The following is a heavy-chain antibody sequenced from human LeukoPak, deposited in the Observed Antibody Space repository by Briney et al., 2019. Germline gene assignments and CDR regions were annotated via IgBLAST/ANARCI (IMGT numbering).Heavy chain of an antibody. V-gene: IGHV3-48*01. J-gene: IGHJ3*02. D-gene: IGHD5-24*01. Sequence: GGSLRLSCAASGFTFSSYSMNWVRQAPGKGLEWVSYISSSSSTIYYADSVKGRFTISRDNSKNTLYLQMNSLRAEDTAVYYCAKGLDGYNFEAAFDIWGQGTMVTVSS. CDR1: GFTFSSYS. CDR2: ISSSSSTI. CDR3: AKGLDGYNFEAAFDI.